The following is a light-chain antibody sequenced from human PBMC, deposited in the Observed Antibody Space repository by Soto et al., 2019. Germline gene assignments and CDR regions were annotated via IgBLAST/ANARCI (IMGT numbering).Light chain of an antibody. V-gene: IGKV3-15*01. J-gene: IGKJ1*01. Sequence: EIVMTQSPATLSVSPGERAALSCRASQTVSNNLAWYQQKPGQAPRLLIYGASTRATGIPARFSGSGSGTDFTLTISSLQPEDFATYYCQQSYSTPRTFGQGTKVDIK. CDR2: GAS. CDR1: QTVSNN. CDR3: QQSYSTPRT.